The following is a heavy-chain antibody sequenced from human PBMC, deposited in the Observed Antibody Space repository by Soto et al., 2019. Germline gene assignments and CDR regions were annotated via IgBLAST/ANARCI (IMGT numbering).Heavy chain of an antibody. J-gene: IGHJ6*02. Sequence: AXXTHRLARTVLGGTIVSSSGDWVFIRKPPGKGLEWIGSIYYSGSTYYNPSLKSRVTISVDTSKNQFSLKLSSVTAADTAVYYCARQAPPRGNCYYYYGMDVWGQGTTVTVYS. D-gene: IGHD1-26*01. CDR3: ARQAPPRGNCYYYYGMDV. CDR2: IYYSGST. CDR1: GGTIVSSSGD. V-gene: IGHV4-39*01.